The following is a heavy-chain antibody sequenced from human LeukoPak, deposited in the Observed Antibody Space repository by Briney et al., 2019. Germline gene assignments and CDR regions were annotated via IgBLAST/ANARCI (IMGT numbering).Heavy chain of an antibody. CDR3: VRSRVRGDPFDP. CDR2: IKQDGSEK. Sequence: GGSLRLSCAASGFTFSSYWMSWVCQAPGKGLEWVANIKQDGSEKYYVDSVKGRFTISRDNANNYLYLQMNSLRPEDTGLYYCVRSRVRGDPFDPWGQGTLVTVSS. CDR1: GFTFSSYW. J-gene: IGHJ5*02. V-gene: IGHV3-7*03. D-gene: IGHD3-10*01.